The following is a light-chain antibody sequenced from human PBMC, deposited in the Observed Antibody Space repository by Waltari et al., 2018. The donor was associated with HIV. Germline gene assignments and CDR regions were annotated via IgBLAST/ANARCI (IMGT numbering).Light chain of an antibody. CDR1: ALSLQY. CDR2: TDS. V-gene: IGLV3-25*03. Sequence: YALAQAPSLSVPPGQTARIACSRAALSLQYDSGYQQKPGQAPVLVIYTDSERSSGIPERFSGSSSGTTVTLTISGAQAEDEAAYFCQSTDRSGSYIIFGGGTKLTVL. J-gene: IGLJ2*01. CDR3: QSTDRSGSYII.